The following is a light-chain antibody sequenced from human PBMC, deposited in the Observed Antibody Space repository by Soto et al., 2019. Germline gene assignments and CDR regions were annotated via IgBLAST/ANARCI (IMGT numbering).Light chain of an antibody. Sequence: AIQMTQSPSSLSASVGDRFTMXXRASQGIRNDLGWYQQKPGKAPKXLIYAASSLQNGVPSRFSGSGSGRVFTLTISSLQPEDSATYYCLLDYDYPLTFGQGTKVDIK. V-gene: IGKV1-6*01. CDR3: LLDYDYPLT. J-gene: IGKJ1*01. CDR1: QGIRND. CDR2: AAS.